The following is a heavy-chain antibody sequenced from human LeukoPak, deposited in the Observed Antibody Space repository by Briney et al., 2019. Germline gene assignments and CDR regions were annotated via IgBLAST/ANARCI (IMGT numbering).Heavy chain of an antibody. CDR2: FYYSGST. J-gene: IGHJ5*02. Sequence: SVTVSLTCTVSGGSISSSSYYWGWIRQPPGKGLEWIGTFYYSGSTCYNPSLKSRVTISVDTSKNQFSLKLSSVTAADTAVYYCARDLRTVRGVPRFDPWGQGTLVTVSS. CDR1: GGSISSSSYY. V-gene: IGHV4-39*07. CDR3: ARDLRTVRGVPRFDP. D-gene: IGHD3-10*01.